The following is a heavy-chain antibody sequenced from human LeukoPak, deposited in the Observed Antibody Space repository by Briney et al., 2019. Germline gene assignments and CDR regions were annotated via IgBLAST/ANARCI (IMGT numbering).Heavy chain of an antibody. Sequence: ASAKVSCKASGYTFTGYYMHWVRQAPGQGLEWMGWISPTSGGTNYAQKFQGRVTMTRDTSISTAYMELRRLRSDDTAVYYCAREAYASGSFRTDYYYMDVWGKGTTVTISS. V-gene: IGHV1-2*02. CDR2: ISPTSGGT. CDR3: AREAYASGSFRTDYYYMDV. CDR1: GYTFTGYY. D-gene: IGHD3-10*01. J-gene: IGHJ6*03.